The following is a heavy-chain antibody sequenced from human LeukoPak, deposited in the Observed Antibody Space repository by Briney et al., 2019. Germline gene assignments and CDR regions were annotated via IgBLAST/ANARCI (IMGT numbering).Heavy chain of an antibody. CDR1: GGSISNYF. CDR3: AREGLAARRGAFDI. V-gene: IGHV4-59*01. Sequence: SETLSLTCTVSGGSISNYFWTWIRQPPGKGLEWIGYVYYSGNTNYNPSLRSRVTISIDTSKKQFSPNLKSVTAADTAMYYCAREGLAARRGAFDIWGQGTVVTVSS. CDR2: VYYSGNT. D-gene: IGHD6-6*01. J-gene: IGHJ3*02.